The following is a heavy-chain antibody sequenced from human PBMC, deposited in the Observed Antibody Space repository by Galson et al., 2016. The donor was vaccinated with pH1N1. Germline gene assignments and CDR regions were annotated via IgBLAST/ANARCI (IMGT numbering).Heavy chain of an antibody. D-gene: IGHD6-19*01. CDR2: VYHSGST. CDR1: GGSVSSFF. CDR3: AKVTTGWPRMDY. J-gene: IGHJ4*02. V-gene: IGHV4-59*02. Sequence: SETLSLTCTISGGSVSSFFWSWVRQPPGKGLEWIGYVYHSGSTDYNPSLKSRVTISVDTSNNQLSLRLTSVTAADTAAYFCAKVTTGWPRMDYWGQGVLVTVSS.